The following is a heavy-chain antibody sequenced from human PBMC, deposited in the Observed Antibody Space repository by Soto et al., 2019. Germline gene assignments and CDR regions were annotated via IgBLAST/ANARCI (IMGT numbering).Heavy chain of an antibody. CDR1: GGSISSSSYY. J-gene: IGHJ4*02. Sequence: SETLSLTCTVSGGSISSSSYYWGWIRQPPGKGLEWIGSIYYSGSTYYNPSLKSRVTISVDTSKNQFSLKLSSVTAADTAVYYCATGEMRIFVYWGQGTLVTVSS. CDR2: IYYSGST. V-gene: IGHV4-39*01. D-gene: IGHD2-15*01. CDR3: ATGEMRIFVY.